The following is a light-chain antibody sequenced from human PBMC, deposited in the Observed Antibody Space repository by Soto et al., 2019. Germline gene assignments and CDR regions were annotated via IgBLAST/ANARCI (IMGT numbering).Light chain of an antibody. CDR3: QQYYDRPPLT. J-gene: IGKJ4*01. V-gene: IGKV3-15*01. Sequence: EIVMTQSPATLSVSPGEGVTLSCRASQTVRSNLAWYLQKPGQAPRLLIYAASTRTTGVPARFSGSGSETDFTLTISSLQSEDFEVYSCQQYYDRPPLTFGGGTKVEIK. CDR1: QTVRSN. CDR2: AAS.